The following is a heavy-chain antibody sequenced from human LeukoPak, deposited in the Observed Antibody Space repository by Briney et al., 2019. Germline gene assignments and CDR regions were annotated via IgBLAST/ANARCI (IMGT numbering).Heavy chain of an antibody. CDR2: IYYSGST. V-gene: IGHV4-39*01. CDR1: GVSISSSSYY. J-gene: IGHJ4*02. D-gene: IGHD2-2*01. Sequence: SETLSLTCTVSGVSISSSSYYWGWIRQPPGEGLEWIGSIYYSGSTYYNPSLKSRVTISVDTSKNQFSLKLSSVTAADTAVYYCARGSTYFDYWGQGTLVTVSS. CDR3: ARGSTYFDY.